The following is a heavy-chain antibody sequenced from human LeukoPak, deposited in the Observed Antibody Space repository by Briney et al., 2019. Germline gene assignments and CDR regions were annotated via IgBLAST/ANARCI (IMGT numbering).Heavy chain of an antibody. V-gene: IGHV1-2*04. Sequence: ASVMVSCKASGYTFTGYYMHWVRQAPGQGLEWMGWINPDSGGTNYAQKFQGWVTMTRDTSISTAYMELSRLRSDDTAVYYCARTPPDYYDSSGFYYFDYWGQGTLVTVSS. D-gene: IGHD3-22*01. CDR1: GYTFTGYY. CDR3: ARTPPDYYDSSGFYYFDY. J-gene: IGHJ4*02. CDR2: INPDSGGT.